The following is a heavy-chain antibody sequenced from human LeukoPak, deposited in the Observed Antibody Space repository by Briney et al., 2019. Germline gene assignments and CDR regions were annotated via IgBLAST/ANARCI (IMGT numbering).Heavy chain of an antibody. J-gene: IGHJ4*02. V-gene: IGHV3-33*01. D-gene: IGHD5-12*01. Sequence: GGSLRLSCAASGLTFSSYGMHWFRQAPGKGLEWVAVIWYDGSNKYYGDSVKGRFTISRDNSKNTLYLQMNSLRAEDTAVYNCARGSGNSGYAIDYWGQGTLVTVSS. CDR2: IWYDGSNK. CDR3: ARGSGNSGYAIDY. CDR1: GLTFSSYG.